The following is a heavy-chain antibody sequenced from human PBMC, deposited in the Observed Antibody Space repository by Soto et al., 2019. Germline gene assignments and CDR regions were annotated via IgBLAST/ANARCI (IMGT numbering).Heavy chain of an antibody. CDR2: IYYSGST. D-gene: IGHD2-2*01. CDR1: GGSISSGDYY. Sequence: ASETLSLTCTVSGGSISSGDYYWSWIRQPPGKGLEWIGYIYYSGSTYYNPSLKSRVTISVDTSKNQFSLKLSSVTAADTAVYYCARLSRLSEWFDPWGQGTLVTVSS. J-gene: IGHJ5*02. CDR3: ARLSRLSEWFDP. V-gene: IGHV4-30-4*02.